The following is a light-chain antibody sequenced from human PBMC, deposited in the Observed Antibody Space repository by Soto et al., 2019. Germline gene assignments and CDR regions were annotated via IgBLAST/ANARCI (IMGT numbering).Light chain of an antibody. CDR2: GAS. Sequence: DIQMTQSPSSVSASVGDRVTITCRASQVISSWLAWYQQKPGQSPGLLIYGASNLETGVPSRFTGSESGTLFTLTINNLQPEDFATYYCQQVSSFPCTFGGGTKVDIK. CDR3: QQVSSFPCT. CDR1: QVISSW. V-gene: IGKV1-12*02. J-gene: IGKJ4*01.